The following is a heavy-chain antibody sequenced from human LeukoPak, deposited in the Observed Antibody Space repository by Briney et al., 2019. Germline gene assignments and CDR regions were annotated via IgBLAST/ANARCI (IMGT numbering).Heavy chain of an antibody. V-gene: IGHV3-30*04. J-gene: IGHJ4*02. Sequence: GRSLRLSCAVSGFTFSNYAMHWVRQAPGKGLEWVAVISYDGSNKYYADSAKGRFTISRDNSKNTLYLQMNSLRAEDTAVYYCAKLVGATSATNDYWGQGTLVTVSS. CDR1: GFTFSNYA. CDR2: ISYDGSNK. CDR3: AKLVGATSATNDY. D-gene: IGHD1-26*01.